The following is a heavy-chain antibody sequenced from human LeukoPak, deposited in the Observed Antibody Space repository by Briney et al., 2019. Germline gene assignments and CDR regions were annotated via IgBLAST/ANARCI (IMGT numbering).Heavy chain of an antibody. CDR1: GFSVNTGGVG. V-gene: IGHV2-5*02. Sequence: SGPTLVKPTQTLRLTCTFSGFSVNTGGVGVGWIRQPPGKALEWLALIYRDDGQRYSPSLRSRLTITKDTSKNQVVLTMTNMDSVDTATYYCAHSRYDSWSGYYKGFDYWGQGTLVTVSS. CDR2: IYRDDGQ. CDR3: AHSRYDSWSGYYKGFDY. J-gene: IGHJ4*02. D-gene: IGHD3-3*01.